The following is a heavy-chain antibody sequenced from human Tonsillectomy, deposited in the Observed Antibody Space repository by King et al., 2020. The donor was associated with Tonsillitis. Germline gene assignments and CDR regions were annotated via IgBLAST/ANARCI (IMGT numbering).Heavy chain of an antibody. CDR3: ARYRGRDTSGPAL. CDR2: ISRSGSAR. V-gene: IGHV3-23*04. Sequence: EVQLVESGGALVQPGGSLRLSCEGSGFIFSNYAMAWVRQAPGKGLEWVSGISRSGSARFFADSVRGRFTISRDNSRNTLFLQMSSLRADDTSLYYCARYRGRDTSGPALWGRGTLVTVSS. CDR1: GFIFSNYA. J-gene: IGHJ2*01. D-gene: IGHD2-2*01.